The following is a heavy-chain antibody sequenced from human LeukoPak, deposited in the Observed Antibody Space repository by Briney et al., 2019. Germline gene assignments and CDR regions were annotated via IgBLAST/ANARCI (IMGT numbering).Heavy chain of an antibody. V-gene: IGHV3-53*01. CDR3: AREFRVSLYYAFDI. CDR2: IYSDNT. CDR1: GFTVSSNS. D-gene: IGHD2-15*01. J-gene: IGHJ3*02. Sequence: GGSLRLSCTVSGFTVSSNSMSWVRQAPGKGLEWVSFIYSDNTHYSDSVKGRFTISRDNAKNSLYLQMNSLRAEDTALYYCAREFRVSLYYAFDIWGQGTMVTVSS.